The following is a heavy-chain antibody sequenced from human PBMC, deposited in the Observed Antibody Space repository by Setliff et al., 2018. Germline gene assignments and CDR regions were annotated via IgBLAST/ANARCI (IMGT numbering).Heavy chain of an antibody. CDR1: GYSISSGYY. Sequence: SDTLSLTCAVSGYSISSGYYWGWIRQPPGKGLEWIGSIYHSGSTYYNPSLKSRVTISVDTSKNQFSLKLSSVTAADTAVYYCARDHGRITMVRGVLWGQGTLVTVSS. J-gene: IGHJ4*02. CDR3: ARDHGRITMVRGVL. CDR2: IYHSGST. D-gene: IGHD3-10*01. V-gene: IGHV4-38-2*02.